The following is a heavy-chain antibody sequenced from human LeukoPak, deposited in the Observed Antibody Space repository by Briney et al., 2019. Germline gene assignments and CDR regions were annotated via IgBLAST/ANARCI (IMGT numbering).Heavy chain of an antibody. D-gene: IGHD6-19*01. CDR3: ARVSYSSGYYYFDY. V-gene: IGHV3-48*01. J-gene: IGHJ4*02. Sequence: PGGSLRLSCVASGFTFNTYSMNWVRQAPGKGLEWISYISSTSSNIYYADSVKGRFTISRDNAKNSLYLQMNSLRAEDTAVYSCARVSYSSGYYYFDYWGQGTLVTVSS. CDR2: ISSTSSNI. CDR1: GFTFNTYS.